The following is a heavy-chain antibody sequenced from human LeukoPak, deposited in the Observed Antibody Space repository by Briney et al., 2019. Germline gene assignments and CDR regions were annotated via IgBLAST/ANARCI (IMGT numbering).Heavy chain of an antibody. CDR1: VYTFTGYY. CDR2: INPNSGAT. V-gene: IGHV1-2*02. CDR3: ARAPIYCTSSSCGLAYFDY. Sequence: ASVKVSCKPSVYTFTGYYILWVRQAPGAALDGMGWINPNSGATYYTQNFQGRVTMTRDTSINTVYMELSRLPSDDTAMYYCARAPIYCTSSSCGLAYFDYWGQGTLLTVSS. J-gene: IGHJ4*02. D-gene: IGHD2-2*01.